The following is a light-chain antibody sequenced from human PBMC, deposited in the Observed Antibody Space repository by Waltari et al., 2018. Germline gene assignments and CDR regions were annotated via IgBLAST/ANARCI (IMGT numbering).Light chain of an antibody. Sequence: EVVMTQSPATLSLSPGERVTLSYRASQNINNNLAWYQQKPGQAPRLLIYGASTRAAGIPARFSGSGSGTEFTLTISSLQSEDFAVYYCQQYNNWPPWTFGQGTKVEIK. CDR1: QNINNN. CDR2: GAS. J-gene: IGKJ1*01. V-gene: IGKV3-15*01. CDR3: QQYNNWPPWT.